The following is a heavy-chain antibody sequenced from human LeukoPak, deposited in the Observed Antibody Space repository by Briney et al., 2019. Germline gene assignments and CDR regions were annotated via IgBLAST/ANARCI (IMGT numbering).Heavy chain of an antibody. CDR2: ISGSGGST. CDR1: GFTFSSYD. Sequence: GGSLRLSCAASGFTFSSYDMSWVRQAPGKGLEWVSAISGSGGSTYYADPVKGRFTIPRDNSKNTLYVQMNSLRAEDTAVYYCANRNSRYESWGQGTLVTVSS. D-gene: IGHD5-12*01. J-gene: IGHJ5*02. V-gene: IGHV3-23*01. CDR3: ANRNSRYES.